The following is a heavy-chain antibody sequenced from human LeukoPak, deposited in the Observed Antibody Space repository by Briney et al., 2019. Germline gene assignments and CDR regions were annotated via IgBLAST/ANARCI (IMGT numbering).Heavy chain of an antibody. CDR2: IYTSGST. Sequence: PSETLSLTCTVSGGSISSGSCYWSWIRQPAGKGLEWIGRIYTSGSTNYNPSLKSRVTISVDTSKNQFSLKLSSVTAADTAVYYCARGYYDFWSGYSYYCDYWGQGTLVTVSS. CDR1: GGSISSGSCY. J-gene: IGHJ4*02. D-gene: IGHD3-3*01. V-gene: IGHV4-61*02. CDR3: ARGYYDFWSGYSYYCDY.